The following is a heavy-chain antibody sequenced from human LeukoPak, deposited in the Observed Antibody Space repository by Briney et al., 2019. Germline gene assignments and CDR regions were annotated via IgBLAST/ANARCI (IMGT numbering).Heavy chain of an antibody. V-gene: IGHV4-39*01. J-gene: IGHJ4*02. CDR1: GGSISRTSQY. CDR2: MYYSGAT. D-gene: IGHD3/OR15-3a*01. CDR3: VRLGRMGNVVY. Sequence: SETLSLTCTVSGGSISRTSQYWGWIRQPPENGLEWTGSMYYSGATYYNPSLKSRVTISLDTSKNQFSLTLTSVTAADTAVYYCVRLGRMGNVVYWGQGTLVPASS.